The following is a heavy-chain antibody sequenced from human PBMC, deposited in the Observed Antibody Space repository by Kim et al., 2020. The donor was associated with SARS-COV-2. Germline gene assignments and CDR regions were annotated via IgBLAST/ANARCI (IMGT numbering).Heavy chain of an antibody. D-gene: IGHD2-2*01. V-gene: IGHV4-34*01. CDR3: ARLGVYCSSTSCHTKKNRLYDCYMDV. Sequence: SETLSLTCAVYGGSFSGYYWSWIRQPPGKGLDWIGEINHSGSTNYNPSLKIRVTISVATSKNQFSLKLSSVTAADTAVYYCARLGVYCSSTSCHTKKNRLYDCYMDVWGQGTTVTVSS. J-gene: IGHJ6*03. CDR1: GGSFSGYY. CDR2: INHSGST.